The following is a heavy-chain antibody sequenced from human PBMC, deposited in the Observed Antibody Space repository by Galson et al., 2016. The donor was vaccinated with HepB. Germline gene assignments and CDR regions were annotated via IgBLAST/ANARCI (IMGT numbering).Heavy chain of an antibody. CDR2: ISRSASAI. CDR3: ARGYGGNSLDF. V-gene: IGHV3-48*02. CDR1: GFTFNSYN. Sequence: SLRLSCAASGFTFNSYNMNWVRQAPGKGLEWVSYISRSASAIYYADSVKGRFTVSRDNAKNSLYLQMHSLRDEDTAVYYCARGYGGNSLDFWGQGTLVTVSS. J-gene: IGHJ4*02. D-gene: IGHD4-23*01.